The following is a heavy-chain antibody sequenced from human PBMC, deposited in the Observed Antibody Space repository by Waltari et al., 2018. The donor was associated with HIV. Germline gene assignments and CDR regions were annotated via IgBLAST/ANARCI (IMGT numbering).Heavy chain of an antibody. V-gene: IGHV4-39*02. J-gene: IGHJ3*02. CDR1: GGSVSSSIYY. D-gene: IGHD4-17*01. CDR3: ARGTYGDALDM. CDR2: VDHRGGT. Sequence: QLHLQESGPGLVKPSETLSLTCNVSGGSVSSSIYYWGWFRQPPGKGREWMGYVDHRGGTKYHPALQSRVAIFVDTSKNHFSLKLNSVTAADTAVFFCARGTYGDALDMWGQGTMVIVSS.